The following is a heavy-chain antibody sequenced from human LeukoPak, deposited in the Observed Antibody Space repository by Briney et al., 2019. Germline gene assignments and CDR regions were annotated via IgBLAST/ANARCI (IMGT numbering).Heavy chain of an antibody. CDR3: AREADYEVNFDY. CDR1: GYTFTSYD. CDR2: MNPNSGNT. Sequence: GASVKVSCKASGYTFTSYDINWVRQATGQGLEWMGWMNPNSGNTGYAQKFQGRVTMTRNTSISTAYMELSSLTSDDTAVYYCAREADYEVNFDYWGQGTLVTVSS. J-gene: IGHJ4*02. D-gene: IGHD4-17*01. V-gene: IGHV1-8*01.